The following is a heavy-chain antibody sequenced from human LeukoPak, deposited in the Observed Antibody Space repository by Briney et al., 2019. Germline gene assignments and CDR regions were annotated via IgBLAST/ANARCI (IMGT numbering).Heavy chain of an antibody. D-gene: IGHD6-13*01. J-gene: IGHJ4*02. CDR3: ARVLSSSWYWGPYSFDY. CDR1: GYSFTSYW. V-gene: IGHV5-51*03. CDR2: IYPGDSDT. Sequence: GESLKISCKGSGYSFTSYWIGWVRQMPGKGLEWMGIIYPGDSDTRYSPSFQGQVTISADKSISTAYLQWSSLKASDTAMYYCARVLSSSWYWGPYSFDYWGQGTLVTVSS.